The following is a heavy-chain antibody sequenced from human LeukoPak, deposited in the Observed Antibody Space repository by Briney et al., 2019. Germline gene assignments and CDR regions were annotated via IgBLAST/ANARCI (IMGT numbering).Heavy chain of an antibody. D-gene: IGHD4-17*01. CDR1: GFTFSSYA. J-gene: IGHJ5*02. Sequence: GGSLRLSCAASGFTFSSYAMSWVRQAPGKGLEWVSAISGSGGSTYYADSVKGRFTISRDNSKNTLYLQMNSLRAEDTAVYYCAKDPNYGDSWGYWFDPWGQGTLVTVSS. CDR3: AKDPNYGDSWGYWFDP. CDR2: ISGSGGST. V-gene: IGHV3-23*01.